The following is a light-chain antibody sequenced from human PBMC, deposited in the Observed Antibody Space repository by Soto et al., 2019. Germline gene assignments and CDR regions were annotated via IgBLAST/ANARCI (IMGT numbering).Light chain of an antibody. Sequence: EIVLTQSPGTLSLSPGEGATLSCRASQSVSSNYLAWYQQKPGQPPRLLIYCASRRATGIPDRFSGSGAGTDFTLTINRLEPEDFAVYYCEQYGGSPRTFGQGAKLEIK. V-gene: IGKV3-20*01. J-gene: IGKJ2*01. CDR2: CAS. CDR3: EQYGGSPRT. CDR1: QSVSSNY.